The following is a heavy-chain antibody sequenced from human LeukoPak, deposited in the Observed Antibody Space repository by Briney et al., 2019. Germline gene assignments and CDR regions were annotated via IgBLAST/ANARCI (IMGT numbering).Heavy chain of an antibody. V-gene: IGHV3-21*01. D-gene: IGHD3-10*01. CDR3: ARDLGITMVRGMIDP. CDR2: ISSSSSYI. CDR1: GFTFSSYA. J-gene: IGHJ5*02. Sequence: GASLRLSCVASGFTFSSYAMSWVRQAPGKGLEWVSSISSSSSYIYYADSVKGRFTISRDNAKNSLYLQMNSLRAEDTAVYYCARDLGITMVRGMIDPWGQGTLVTVSS.